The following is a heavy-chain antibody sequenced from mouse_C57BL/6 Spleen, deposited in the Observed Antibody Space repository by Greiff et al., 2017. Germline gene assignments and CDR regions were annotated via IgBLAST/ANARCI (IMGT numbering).Heavy chain of an antibody. V-gene: IGHV7-3*01. D-gene: IGHD2-3*01. CDR3: ARYRWLLSMDV. CDR1: GFTFTDSY. CDR2: IRNNANGYTT. Sequence: VESGGGLVQPGGSLSLSCAASGFTFTDSYMSWVRLPPGKALEWLGFIRNNANGYTTEYSASVKGRFTLSRDNSQSILYLQMNALGAEDGATCYCARYRWLLSMDVWGKGTSVTVAS. J-gene: IGHJ4*01.